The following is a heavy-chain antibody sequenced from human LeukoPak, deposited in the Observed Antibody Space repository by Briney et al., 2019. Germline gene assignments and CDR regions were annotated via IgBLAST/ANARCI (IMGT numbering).Heavy chain of an antibody. D-gene: IGHD3-9*01. CDR1: RYTFTSYY. CDR2: INPSGGST. CDR3: ARDLTYYDILTGYSTSYMDV. J-gene: IGHJ6*03. V-gene: IGHV1-46*01. Sequence: ASVKVSCKASRYTFTSYYMHWVRQAPGQGLEWMGIINPSGGSTSYAQKFQGRVTMTRDMSTSTVYMELSSLRSEDTAVYYCARDLTYYDILTGYSTSYMDVWGKGTTVTVSS.